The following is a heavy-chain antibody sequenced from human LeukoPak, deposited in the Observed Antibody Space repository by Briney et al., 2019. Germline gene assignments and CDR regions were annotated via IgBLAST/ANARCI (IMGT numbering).Heavy chain of an antibody. CDR1: GISISSYY. V-gene: IGHV4-59*08. D-gene: IGHD3-10*01. Sequence: PSETLSLTCTVSGISISSYYWSWIRQPPGKGLEWIGCFYYSGITNYNPSLKSRVTISGDTSKNQFSPKLSSVTAADTAVYYCAGGGSGSYPDGAFDFWGQGTMVTVSS. J-gene: IGHJ3*01. CDR3: AGGGSGSYPDGAFDF. CDR2: FYYSGIT.